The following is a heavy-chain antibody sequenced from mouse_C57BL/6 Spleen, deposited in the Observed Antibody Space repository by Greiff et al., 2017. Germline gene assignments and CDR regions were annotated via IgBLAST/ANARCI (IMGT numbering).Heavy chain of an antibody. J-gene: IGHJ2*01. D-gene: IGHD2-4*01. CDR2: ISYDGSN. Sequence: DVKLQESGPGLVKPSQSLSLTCSVTGYSITSGYYWNWIRQFPGNKLEWIGYISYDGSNNYNPSLKNRISITRDTSKNQFFLKLNSVTTEDTATYYCAMITTGGDYFDYWGQGTTLTVSS. CDR3: AMITTGGDYFDY. CDR1: GYSITSGYY. V-gene: IGHV3-6*01.